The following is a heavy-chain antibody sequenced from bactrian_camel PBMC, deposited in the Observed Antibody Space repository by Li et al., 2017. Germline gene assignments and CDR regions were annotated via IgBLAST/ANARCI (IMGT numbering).Heavy chain of an antibody. CDR1: GATHMSSFC. V-gene: IGHV3S53*01. Sequence: VQLVESGGGSVQAGGSLRVSCEASGATHMSSFCMGWFRQAPGKEREAVASIAMDGRSTYADSVKGRFTISRDNAKNTVYLRMNSLKPEDTAMYYCKAVAFGAQWCDGGWGQGTQVTVS. CDR3: KAVAFGAQWCDGG. J-gene: IGHJ4*01. CDR2: IAMDGRS. D-gene: IGHD4*01.